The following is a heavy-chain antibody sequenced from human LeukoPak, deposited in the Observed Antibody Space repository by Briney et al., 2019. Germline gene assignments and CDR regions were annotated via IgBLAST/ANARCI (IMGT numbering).Heavy chain of an antibody. CDR2: IIPIFGTA. CDR1: GGTFSSYA. Sequence: SVNVSCKASGGTFSSYAISWVRQAPGQGLEWMGGIIPIFGTANYAQKFQGRVTITADESTSTAYMELSSLRSEDTAVYYCATTTLPYYYYGMDVWGQGTTVTVSS. D-gene: IGHD1-14*01. V-gene: IGHV1-69*13. CDR3: ATTTLPYYYYGMDV. J-gene: IGHJ6*02.